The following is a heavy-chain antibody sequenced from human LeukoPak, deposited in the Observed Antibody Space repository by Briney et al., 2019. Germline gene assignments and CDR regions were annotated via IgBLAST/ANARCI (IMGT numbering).Heavy chain of an antibody. D-gene: IGHD3-22*01. CDR3: ARSPYDSSGYHFDY. CDR1: GGSISSGGYS. J-gene: IGHJ4*02. CDR2: IYHSGST. Sequence: PSQTLSLTCAVSGGSISSGGYSWSWIRQPPGKGLEWIGYIYHSGSTYYNPSLKSRVTISVDRSKNQFSLKLSSVTAADTAVYYCARSPYDSSGYHFDYWGQGTLVTVSS. V-gene: IGHV4-30-2*01.